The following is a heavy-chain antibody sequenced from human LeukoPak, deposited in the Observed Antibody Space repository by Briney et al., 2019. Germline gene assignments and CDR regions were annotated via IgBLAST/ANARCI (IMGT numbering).Heavy chain of an antibody. V-gene: IGHV4-31*03. CDR3: ATRNWNYGHFDY. CDR1: GGSLSSGSSY. D-gene: IGHD1-7*01. Sequence: SETLSLTCTVSGGSLSSGSSYWSWIRQHPGKGLEWIGYIFYTGSTYYNPSLNSRINISVVTSKNQFSLKLNSVTAADTAMYYCATRNWNYGHFDYWGQGTLVTVSS. J-gene: IGHJ4*02. CDR2: IFYTGST.